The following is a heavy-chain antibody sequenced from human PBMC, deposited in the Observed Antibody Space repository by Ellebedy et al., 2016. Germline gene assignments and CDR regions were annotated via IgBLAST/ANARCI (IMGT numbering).Heavy chain of an antibody. V-gene: IGHV1-24*01. Sequence: ASVKVSXXVSGYTLTELSMHWVRQAPGKGLEWMGGFDPEDGETIYAQKFQGRVTMTEDTSTDTAYMELSSLRSEDTAVYYCVVRVAAAASHFMDYWGQGTLVTVSS. CDR1: GYTLTELS. CDR2: FDPEDGET. CDR3: VVRVAAAASHFMDY. J-gene: IGHJ4*02. D-gene: IGHD6-13*01.